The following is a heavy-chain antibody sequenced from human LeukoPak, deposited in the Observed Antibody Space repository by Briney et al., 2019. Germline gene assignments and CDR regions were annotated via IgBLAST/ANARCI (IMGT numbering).Heavy chain of an antibody. CDR2: IYSGGST. CDR3: AKVDLDTAMVTAFDY. CDR1: GFIVSNNY. D-gene: IGHD5-18*01. J-gene: IGHJ4*02. Sequence: GGSLRLSCAASGFIVSNNYMNWVRQAPGKGLEWVSVIYSGGSTYYADSVKGRFTISRDNSKNTLYLQMNSLRAEDTAVYYCAKVDLDTAMVTAFDYWGQGTLVTVSS. V-gene: IGHV3-53*01.